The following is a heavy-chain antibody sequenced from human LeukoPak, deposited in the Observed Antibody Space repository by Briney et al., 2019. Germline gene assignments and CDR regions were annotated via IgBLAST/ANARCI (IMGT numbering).Heavy chain of an antibody. CDR2: MKVNSGNT. CDR1: GYTFTNYD. J-gene: IGHJ5*02. Sequence: ASVKVSCKASGYTFTNYDINWVRQATGQGLEWMGWMKVNSGNTGYAQKFQGRVTMTRDTSISTAYMELSSLRSEDTAVYYCARGEGNWFDPWGQGTLVTVPS. CDR3: ARGEGNWFDP. V-gene: IGHV1-8*01.